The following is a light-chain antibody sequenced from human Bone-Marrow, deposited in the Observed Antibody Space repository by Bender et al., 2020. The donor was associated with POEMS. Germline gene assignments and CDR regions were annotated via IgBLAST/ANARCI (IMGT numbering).Light chain of an antibody. J-gene: IGLJ3*02. CDR2: DVN. Sequence: QSALTQPASVSGSPGQSITISCTGTSSDVGGYNYVSWYQQHPGKVPKLLIYDVNTRPSGVSNRFSASKSGNTASLTISGLQSEDESDYYCSSFTTTSALVFGGGTRLTVL. CDR1: SSDVGGYNY. V-gene: IGLV2-14*03. CDR3: SSFTTTSALV.